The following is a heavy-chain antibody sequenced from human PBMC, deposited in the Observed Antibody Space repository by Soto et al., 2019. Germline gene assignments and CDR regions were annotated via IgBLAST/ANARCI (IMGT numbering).Heavy chain of an antibody. V-gene: IGHV3-49*04. J-gene: IGHJ5*02. Sequence: GARIRSCTASVFTVGDYSRSWVRPARGKGLEWVGFIRSKAYGGTTEYAASVKGRFTISRDNSKNTLDLQINSLRAEDTAVYYCAKDRECEHNNGWPQGSWGQGTQVTVSS. CDR2: IRSKAYGGTT. D-gene: IGHD6-19*01. CDR1: VFTVGDYS. CDR3: AKDRECEHNNGWPQGS.